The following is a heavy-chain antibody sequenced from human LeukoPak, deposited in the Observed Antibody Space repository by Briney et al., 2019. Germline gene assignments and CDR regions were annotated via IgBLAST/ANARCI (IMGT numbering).Heavy chain of an antibody. CDR3: AKDPQGD. D-gene: IGHD3-16*01. Sequence: GGSLRLSCAASGCTFSNNAMSWVRQAPGKGLEWVSAISGSGGSTYYADSVKGRFSISRDDSKNTLYLQMNSLRAGDTAVYYCAKDPQGDWGQGTLVTVSS. CDR2: ISGSGGST. CDR1: GCTFSNNA. V-gene: IGHV3-23*01. J-gene: IGHJ4*02.